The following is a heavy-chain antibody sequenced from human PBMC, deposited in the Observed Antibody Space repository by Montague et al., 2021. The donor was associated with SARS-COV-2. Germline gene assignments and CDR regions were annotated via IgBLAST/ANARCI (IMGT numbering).Heavy chain of an antibody. CDR3: ARDQCNGPIDY. J-gene: IGHJ4*02. V-gene: IGHV4-59*01. D-gene: IGHD2/OR15-2a*01. Sequence: SETLSLTCTVSGGSISSYYWTWIRQPPGKGLEWIGYIYYSGSTNYNPSLKSRVTISIDTSKNQFSLKLSSVTAADTAVYYCARDQCNGPIDYWGPGTLFTVSS. CDR2: IYYSGST. CDR1: GGSISSYY.